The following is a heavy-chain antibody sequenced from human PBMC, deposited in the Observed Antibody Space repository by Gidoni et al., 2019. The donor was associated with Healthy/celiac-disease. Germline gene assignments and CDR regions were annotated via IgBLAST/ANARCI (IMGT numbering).Heavy chain of an antibody. V-gene: IGHV3-33*01. CDR3: ARGGITIFGVVKIYYYYYMDV. CDR2: IWYDGSNK. J-gene: IGHJ6*03. Sequence: QVQLVESGGGVVQPGRSLRLSCAASGFTFRSYGMPWVRQAPGKGLEWGAVIWYDGSNKYYADSGKGRFTISRDNSKNTRYLQMNSLRAEDTAVYYCARGGITIFGVVKIYYYYYMDVWGKGTTVTVSS. D-gene: IGHD3-3*01. CDR1: GFTFRSYG.